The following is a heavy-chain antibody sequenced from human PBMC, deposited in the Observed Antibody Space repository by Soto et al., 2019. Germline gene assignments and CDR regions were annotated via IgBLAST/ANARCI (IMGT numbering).Heavy chain of an antibody. CDR2: IGGSGGNT. V-gene: IGHV3-23*01. Sequence: PGGSLRLSCAASGFIFNAYAMTWVRQAPGKGLEWVSAIGGSGGNTYYAASVKGRFTISRDNSKDTVDLEMNRLRVDDTAVYFCARVASDYINSADHWGQGTLVTVSS. CDR1: GFIFNAYA. J-gene: IGHJ4*02. CDR3: ARVASDYINSADH. D-gene: IGHD4-4*01.